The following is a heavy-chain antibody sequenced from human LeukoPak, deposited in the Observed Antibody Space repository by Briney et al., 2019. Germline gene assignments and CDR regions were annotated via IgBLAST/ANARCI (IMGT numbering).Heavy chain of an antibody. CDR1: GFTFDDYA. CDR3: AKAGSKYYYYYYMDV. Sequence: GGSLRLSCAASGFTFDDYAMHWVRQAPGKGLEWVSLISWDGGSTYYADSVKGRFTISRDNSKNSLYLQMNSLRAEDTALYYCAKAGSKYYYYYYMDVWGKGTTVTVSS. CDR2: ISWDGGST. V-gene: IGHV3-43D*03. J-gene: IGHJ6*03. D-gene: IGHD3-10*01.